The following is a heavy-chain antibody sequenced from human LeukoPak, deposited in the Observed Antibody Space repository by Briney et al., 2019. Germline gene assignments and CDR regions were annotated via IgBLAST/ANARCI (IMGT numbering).Heavy chain of an antibody. D-gene: IGHD3-10*01. CDR2: ISWNSGSI. CDR1: GFTFDDYA. Sequence: GGSLSLSCAASGFTFDDYAMHWVRQAPGKGLEWVSGISWNSGSIGYADSVKGRFTISRDNAKNSLYLQMNSLRAEDTALYYCAKEHYYGSGSYPSWFDPWGQGTLVTVSS. CDR3: AKEHYYGSGSYPSWFDP. V-gene: IGHV3-9*01. J-gene: IGHJ5*02.